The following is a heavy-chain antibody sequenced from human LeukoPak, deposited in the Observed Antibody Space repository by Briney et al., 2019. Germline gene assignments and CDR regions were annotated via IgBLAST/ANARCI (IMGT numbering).Heavy chain of an antibody. Sequence: EASVKVSCTASGGTFSIYAISWVRQAPGQGLEWMGGIIPIFGTANYAQKFQGRVTITADESTSTAYMELSSLRSEDTAVYYCARALTYYYDSSGAPFGYWGQGTLVTVSS. V-gene: IGHV1-69*13. CDR1: GGTFSIYA. D-gene: IGHD3-22*01. CDR3: ARALTYYYDSSGAPFGY. CDR2: IIPIFGTA. J-gene: IGHJ4*02.